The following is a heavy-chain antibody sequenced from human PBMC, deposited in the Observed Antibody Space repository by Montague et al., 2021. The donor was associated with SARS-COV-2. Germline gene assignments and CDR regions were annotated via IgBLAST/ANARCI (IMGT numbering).Heavy chain of an antibody. V-gene: IGHV3-23*01. J-gene: IGHJ4*02. D-gene: IGHD3-22*01. CDR3: AKEDSGGFYPDY. CDR2: ISGGGSTT. CDR1: GFTFNNFA. Sequence: SLRLSCAASGFTFNNFAMTWVRQAPGKGLEWVSAISGGGSTTHYADSVKGRFTISRDNSKNTPYLQMSSLRAEDTAIYYCAKEDSGGFYPDYWGQGTLVTVSS.